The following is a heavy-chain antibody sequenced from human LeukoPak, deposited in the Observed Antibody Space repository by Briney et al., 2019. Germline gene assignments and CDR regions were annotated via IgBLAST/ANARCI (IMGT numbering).Heavy chain of an antibody. CDR2: IYSGGST. J-gene: IGHJ4*02. V-gene: IGHV3-66*01. D-gene: IGHD4-17*01. CDR3: AKGYMTTAYTDRGIDFDY. CDR1: GFTVSSNY. Sequence: TGGSLRLSCAASGFTVSSNYMSWVRQAPGKGLEWVSVIYSGGSTYYADSVKGRFTISRDNSKNTLYLQMNSLRAEDTAVYYCAKGYMTTAYTDRGIDFDYWGQGTLVTVSS.